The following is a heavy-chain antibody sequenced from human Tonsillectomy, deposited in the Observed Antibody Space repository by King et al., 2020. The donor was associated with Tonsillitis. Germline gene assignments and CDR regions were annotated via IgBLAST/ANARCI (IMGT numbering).Heavy chain of an antibody. CDR2: ISFDGNNK. J-gene: IGHJ4*02. D-gene: IGHD3-22*01. Sequence: VQLVESGGGVVQPGRSLRLSCAASGFTFSSYDMHWVRQAPGKGLEWVAVISFDGNNKYYADSMKGRFTISRDNSRNTLYLRMNSLTAEDTAVYYCAKDLGDYYDSSGYFDYWGQGTLVTVSS. V-gene: IGHV3-30*18. CDR1: GFTFSSYD. CDR3: AKDLGDYYDSSGYFDY.